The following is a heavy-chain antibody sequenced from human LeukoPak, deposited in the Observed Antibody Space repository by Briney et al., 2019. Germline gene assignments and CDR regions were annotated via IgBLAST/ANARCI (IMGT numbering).Heavy chain of an antibody. D-gene: IGHD6-6*01. J-gene: IGHJ4*02. CDR1: GFTFSSYW. CDR2: IKQDGSEK. V-gene: IGHV3-7*01. Sequence: PGGSLRLSCAASGFTFSSYWMSWVRQAPGKGLEWVANIKQDGSEKNYVDSVKGRFTISRDNAKNSLYLQMNSLRAEDTAVYYCARGRALVWRSSSGNKFDYWGQGTLVTVSS. CDR3: ARGRALVWRSSSGNKFDY.